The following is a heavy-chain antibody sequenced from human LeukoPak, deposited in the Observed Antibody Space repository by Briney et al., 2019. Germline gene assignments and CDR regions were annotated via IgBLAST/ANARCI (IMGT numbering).Heavy chain of an antibody. V-gene: IGHV3-48*01. D-gene: IGHD5-24*01. CDR2: IGIDSGNT. CDR1: GFTFSDYS. Sequence: GGSLRLSCAASGFTFSDYSMNWVRQAPGKGLEWISYIGIDSGNTNYADSVKGRFTISGDKAKNSLYLQMNSLRVEDTAVYYCARDYKYAFDNWGQGTLVTFSS. CDR3: ARDYKYAFDN. J-gene: IGHJ4*02.